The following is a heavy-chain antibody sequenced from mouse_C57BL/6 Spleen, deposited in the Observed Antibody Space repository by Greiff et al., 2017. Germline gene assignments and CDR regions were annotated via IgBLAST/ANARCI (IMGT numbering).Heavy chain of an antibody. CDR3: AKNWNGNYESAMDY. V-gene: IGHV2-4*01. Sequence: QVQLKQSGPGLVQPSQSLSITCTVSGFSLTSYGVHWVRQPPGKGLEWLGVIWSGGSTDYNAAFISRLSISKDNSKSQVFFKMNSLQADDTAIYDCAKNWNGNYESAMDYWGQGTSVTVSS. CDR2: IWSGGST. D-gene: IGHD2-1*01. CDR1: GFSLTSYG. J-gene: IGHJ4*01.